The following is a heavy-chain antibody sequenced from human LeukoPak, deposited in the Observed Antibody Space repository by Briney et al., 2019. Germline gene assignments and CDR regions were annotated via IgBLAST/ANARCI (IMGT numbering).Heavy chain of an antibody. D-gene: IGHD3-10*01. CDR1: GFTFSSFG. CDR2: IRYDGTNK. CDR3: ARDPPSRGSRYFDY. V-gene: IGHV3-30*02. Sequence: GGSQSLSCAASGFTFSSFGVHWVRQAPGRGLECVAFIRYDGTNKYYADSVKGRFTVSRDNTKNSLYLQMDSLRVEDTAVYYCARDPPSRGSRYFDYWGQEILVTVSS. J-gene: IGHJ4*02.